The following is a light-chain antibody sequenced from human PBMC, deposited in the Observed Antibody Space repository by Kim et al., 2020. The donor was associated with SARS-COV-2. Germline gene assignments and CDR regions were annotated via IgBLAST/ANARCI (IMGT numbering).Light chain of an antibody. CDR2: DAS. J-gene: IGKJ4*01. Sequence: AIQLTQSPSSLSASVGDRVTITCRASQGISSALAWYQLKPRKAPKLLIYDASSLESGVPSRFSGSGSGTEFTLTISSLQPEDFAAYYCQQFNNYVLTFGGGTKVEIK. CDR1: QGISSA. V-gene: IGKV1D-13*01. CDR3: QQFNNYVLT.